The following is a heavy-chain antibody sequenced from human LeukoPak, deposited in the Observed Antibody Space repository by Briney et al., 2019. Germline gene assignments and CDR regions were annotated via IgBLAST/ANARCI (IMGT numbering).Heavy chain of an antibody. V-gene: IGHV1-18*01. CDR3: ARGSNLRFRTNWFDP. D-gene: IGHD3-3*01. Sequence: ASVKVSCKASGYTFTSYGISWVRQAPGQGLEWMGWISAYNGNSNYAQKLQGRVTMTTDTSTSTAYMELRSLRSEDTAVYYCARGSNLRFRTNWFDPWGQGTLVTVSS. CDR2: ISAYNGNS. J-gene: IGHJ5*02. CDR1: GYTFTSYG.